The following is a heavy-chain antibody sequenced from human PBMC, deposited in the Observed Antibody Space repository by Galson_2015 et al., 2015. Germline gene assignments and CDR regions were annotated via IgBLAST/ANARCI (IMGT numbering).Heavy chain of an antibody. CDR2: ISSSSSTI. Sequence: SLRLSCAASGFTFSSYSMNWVRQAPGKGLEWVSYISSSSSTIYYADSVKGRFTISRDNAKNSLYLQMNSLRAEDTAVYYCARENSPVGFDYWGQGTLVTVSS. CDR3: ARENSPVGFDY. V-gene: IGHV3-48*04. D-gene: IGHD4-23*01. J-gene: IGHJ4*02. CDR1: GFTFSSYS.